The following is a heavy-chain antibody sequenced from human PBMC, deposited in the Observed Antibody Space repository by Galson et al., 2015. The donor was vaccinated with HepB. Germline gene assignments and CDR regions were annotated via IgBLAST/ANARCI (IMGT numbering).Heavy chain of an antibody. D-gene: IGHD5-24*01. CDR3: ARGQRWLQFRFD. J-gene: IGHJ4*02. CDR2: IKQDGSEK. V-gene: IGHV3-7*03. CDR1: GFTFSSYW. Sequence: SMRLSCAASGFTFSSYWMSWVRQAPGKGLEWVANIKQDGSEKYYVDSVQGRFTISRDNAKNSLYLQMNSLRAEDTAVYYCARGQRWLQFRFDWGQGTLVTVSS.